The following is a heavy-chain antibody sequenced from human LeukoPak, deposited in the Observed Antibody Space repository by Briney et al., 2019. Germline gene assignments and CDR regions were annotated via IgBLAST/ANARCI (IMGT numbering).Heavy chain of an antibody. J-gene: IGHJ4*02. CDR1: GFTFSSYG. D-gene: IGHD3-3*01. CDR3: ARDERLLSFLK. V-gene: IGHV3-30*02. Sequence: GGSLRLSCAASGFTFSSYGMQWVRQAPGKGLEWVAFIRDDGSTKYYADSVKGRFTISRDNSKRTLYLQMNSLRAEDTAIYYCARDERLLSFLKWGQGTLVTVSS. CDR2: IRDDGSTK.